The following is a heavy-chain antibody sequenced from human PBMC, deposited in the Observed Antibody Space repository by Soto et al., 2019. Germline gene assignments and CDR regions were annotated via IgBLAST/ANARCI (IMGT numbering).Heavy chain of an antibody. V-gene: IGHV3-15*01. CDR3: TTGSTSTKNY. J-gene: IGHJ4*02. CDR1: GFTFSNAW. CDR2: IKSKTDGGTT. D-gene: IGHD6-6*01. Sequence: GGSLRLSCAASGFTFSNAWLSWVRQAPGKGLEWVGRIKSKTDGGTTDYTAPVKGRFTISRDDSKNTLYLQMNSLRIEDTAVYYCTTGSTSTKNYWGQGTLVTVSS.